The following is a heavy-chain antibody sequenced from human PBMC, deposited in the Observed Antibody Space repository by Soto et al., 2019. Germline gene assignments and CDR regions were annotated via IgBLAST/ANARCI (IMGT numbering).Heavy chain of an antibody. D-gene: IGHD4-17*01. V-gene: IGHV1-2*04. CDR2: INPNSGGT. Sequence: GASVKVSCKASGYTFTGYYMHWVRQAPGQGLEWMGWINPNSGGTNYAQKFQGWVTMTRDTSISTAYMELSRLRSDDTAVYYCAREFGDYGDYEDAFDIWGQGTMVTVSS. J-gene: IGHJ3*02. CDR3: AREFGDYGDYEDAFDI. CDR1: GYTFTGYY.